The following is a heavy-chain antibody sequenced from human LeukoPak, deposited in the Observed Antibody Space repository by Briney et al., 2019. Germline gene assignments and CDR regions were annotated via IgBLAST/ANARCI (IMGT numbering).Heavy chain of an antibody. CDR2: INPNSGGT. D-gene: IGHD1-26*01. J-gene: IGHJ5*02. CDR1: GYTFTGYY. CDR3: ARGVVYSGSYWGFDP. Sequence: ASVKVSCKASGYTFTGYYMHWVRRAPGQGLEWMGWINPNSGGTNYAQKFQGRVTITRDTSISTAYMELSRLRSDDTAVYYCARGVVYSGSYWGFDPWGQGALVTVSS. V-gene: IGHV1-2*02.